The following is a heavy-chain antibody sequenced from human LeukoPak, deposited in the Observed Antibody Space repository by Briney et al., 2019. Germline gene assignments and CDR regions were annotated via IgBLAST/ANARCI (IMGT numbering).Heavy chain of an antibody. Sequence: SETLSLTCTVSGGSISSYYWSWIRQPPGKGLEWIGYIYYSGSTNYNPSLKRRVTISVDTSKNQFSLKLSSVTAADTAVYYCARGYSYGYSYYYGMDVWGQGTTVTVSS. J-gene: IGHJ6*02. D-gene: IGHD5-18*01. CDR1: GGSISSYY. CDR2: IYYSGST. V-gene: IGHV4-59*01. CDR3: ARGYSYGYSYYYGMDV.